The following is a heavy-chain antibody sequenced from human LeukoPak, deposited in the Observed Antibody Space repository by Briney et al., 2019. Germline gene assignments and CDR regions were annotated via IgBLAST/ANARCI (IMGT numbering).Heavy chain of an antibody. CDR1: GGSISSGSYY. J-gene: IGHJ5*02. Sequence: PSETLSLTCTVSGGSISSGSYYWCWIRQPPGKGLEWIGSIYYSGSAYYNPSLKSRVTISVDTSKNQFSLKLSSVTAAATAVSYCARDPIAVAGTGFPGGWFDPWGQGTLVTVSS. V-gene: IGHV4-39*07. CDR2: IYYSGSA. CDR3: ARDPIAVAGTGFPGGWFDP. D-gene: IGHD6-19*01.